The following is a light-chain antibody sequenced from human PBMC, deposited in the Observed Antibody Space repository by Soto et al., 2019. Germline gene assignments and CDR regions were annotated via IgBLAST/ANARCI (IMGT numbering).Light chain of an antibody. CDR2: DAS. CDR1: QSVSSY. CDR3: QQRSNWPT. Sequence: EIVLTQSPATLSLSPGDRATLPARASQSVSSYLAWYQQKPGQAPRLLIYDASNRATGIPARFSGSGSGTDFTLTISSLEPEDFAVYYCQQRSNWPTFGQGTRLEIK. J-gene: IGKJ5*01. V-gene: IGKV3-11*01.